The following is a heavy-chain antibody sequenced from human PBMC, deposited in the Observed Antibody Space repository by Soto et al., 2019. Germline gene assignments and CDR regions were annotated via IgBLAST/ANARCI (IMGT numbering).Heavy chain of an antibody. CDR1: GFTSSSYV. J-gene: IGHJ4*02. CDR2: ISFDGSKK. V-gene: IGHV3-30-3*01. CDR3: ARGVFYYYGSSGYSPDY. D-gene: IGHD3-22*01. Sequence: QVQLVESGGGVVQPGRSLRLSCEGSGFTSSSYVMHWVRQAPGKGLEWVALISFDGSKKNYANSVKGRFTISRDNSKNMMYLQMNSLRPEDTAVYYCARGVFYYYGSSGYSPDYWGQGTLVTVSS.